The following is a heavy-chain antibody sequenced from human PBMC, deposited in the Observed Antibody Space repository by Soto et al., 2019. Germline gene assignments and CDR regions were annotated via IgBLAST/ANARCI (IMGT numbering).Heavy chain of an antibody. J-gene: IGHJ6*02. V-gene: IGHV4-31*03. Sequence: SETLSLTCTVSGGSISSGNYYWSWIRQHPGKGLEWIGHIHNSGSPYNNPSLKSRVTISVDTSKNQFSLKLSSVTAADTAVYYCARVSPVLLWFGDSYSYGMDVWGQGTTVTVSS. CDR3: ARVSPVLLWFGDSYSYGMDV. CDR1: GGSISSGNYY. CDR2: IHNSGSP. D-gene: IGHD3-10*01.